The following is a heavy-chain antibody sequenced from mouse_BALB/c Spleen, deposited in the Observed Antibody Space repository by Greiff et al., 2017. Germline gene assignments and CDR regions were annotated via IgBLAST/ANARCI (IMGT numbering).Heavy chain of an antibody. Sequence: EVQLQQSGPGLVKPSQSLSLTCTVTGYSITSDYAWNWIRQFPGNKLEWMGYISYSGSTSYNPSLKSRISITRDTSKNQFFLQLNSVTTEDTATYYCAREGPYYFDYWGQGTTLTVSS. CDR1: GYSITSDYA. CDR2: ISYSGST. CDR3: AREGPYYFDY. J-gene: IGHJ2*01. V-gene: IGHV3-2*02.